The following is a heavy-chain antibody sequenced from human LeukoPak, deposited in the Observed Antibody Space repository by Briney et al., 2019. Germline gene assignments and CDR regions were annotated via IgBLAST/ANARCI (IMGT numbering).Heavy chain of an antibody. CDR1: GYTFTGYY. Sequence: GASVKVSCKASGYTFTGYYIHWVRQAPGQGLEWMGWINPKSGGTNYAQSLQGRVTMTRDTSINFVYMEMSRLQSDDTAVYYCARAGGVPRLDYWGQGTLVTVSS. D-gene: IGHD1-26*01. CDR3: ARAGGVPRLDY. J-gene: IGHJ4*02. CDR2: INPKSGGT. V-gene: IGHV1-2*02.